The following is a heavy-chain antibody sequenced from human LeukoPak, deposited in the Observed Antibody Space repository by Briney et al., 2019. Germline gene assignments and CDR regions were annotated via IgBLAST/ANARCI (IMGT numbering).Heavy chain of an antibody. CDR3: ARAVGADYGDYYFDY. CDR1: GYTFTGYY. J-gene: IGHJ4*02. D-gene: IGHD4-17*01. V-gene: IGHV1-2*02. CDR2: INPNSGGT. Sequence: ASVKVSCKASGYTFTGYYMHWVRQAPGQGLEWMGWINPNSGGTNYAQKFQGRVTMTRDTSISTAYMELRSLRSDDTAVYYCARAVGADYGDYYFDYWGQGTLVTVSS.